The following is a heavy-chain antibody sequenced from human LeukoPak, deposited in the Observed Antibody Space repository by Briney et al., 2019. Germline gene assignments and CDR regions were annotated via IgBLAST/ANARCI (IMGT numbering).Heavy chain of an antibody. CDR2: IYYRGNT. D-gene: IGHD6-25*01. V-gene: IGHV4-39*01. CDR1: GGSITDTTYF. CDR3: ARRKVAAEIDY. Sequence: PSETLSLTCTVSGGSITDTTYFWGRIRQPPGKGLEWIGSIYYRGNTYYTPSLKSRVTLSVDTSKNQFSLKVISVTAADTAVYYCARRKVAAEIDYWGQGTLVTVSS. J-gene: IGHJ4*02.